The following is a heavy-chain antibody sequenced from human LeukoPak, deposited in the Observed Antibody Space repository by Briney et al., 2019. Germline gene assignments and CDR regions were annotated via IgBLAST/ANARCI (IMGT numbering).Heavy chain of an antibody. V-gene: IGHV4-59*08. J-gene: IGHJ4*02. CDR3: ARGEDYGDYHY. CDR2: IYYSGST. Sequence: SETLSLTCTVSGGSISSYYWSWIRQPPGKGLEWIGYIYYSGSTYYNPSLKSRVTISVDTSKNQFSLKLSSVTAADTAVYYCARGEDYGDYHYWGQGTLVTVSS. D-gene: IGHD4-17*01. CDR1: GGSISSYY.